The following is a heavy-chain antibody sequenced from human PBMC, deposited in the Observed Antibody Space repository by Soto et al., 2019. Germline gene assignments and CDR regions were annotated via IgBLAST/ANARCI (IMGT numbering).Heavy chain of an antibody. CDR3: ASNAYSSGWYGMDV. J-gene: IGHJ6*02. D-gene: IGHD6-19*01. CDR1: GGSFSGYY. Sequence: KSSETLSLTCAVYGGSFSGYYWSWIRQPPGKGLEWIGEINHSGSTNYNPSLKSRVTISVDTSKNQFSLKLSSVTAADTAVYYCASNAYSSGWYGMDVWGQGTTVTVSS. V-gene: IGHV4-34*01. CDR2: INHSGST.